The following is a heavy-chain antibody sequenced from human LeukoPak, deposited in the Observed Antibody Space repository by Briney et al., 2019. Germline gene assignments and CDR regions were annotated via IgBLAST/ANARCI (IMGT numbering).Heavy chain of an antibody. CDR3: ARAKAVAGTGYYYYMDV. D-gene: IGHD6-19*01. J-gene: IGHJ6*03. Sequence: PGGSLRLSCAASGFTFSSYWMHWVRQAPGKGLVWVSRINSDGSSTSYADSVKGRFTISRDNAKNTLYLQMNSLRAEDTAVYYCARAKAVAGTGYYYYMDVWGKGTTVTISS. CDR2: INSDGSST. CDR1: GFTFSSYW. V-gene: IGHV3-74*01.